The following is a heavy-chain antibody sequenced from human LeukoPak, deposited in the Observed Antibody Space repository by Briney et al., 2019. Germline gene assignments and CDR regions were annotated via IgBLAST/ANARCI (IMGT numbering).Heavy chain of an antibody. V-gene: IGHV4-34*01. CDR2: INHSGST. D-gene: IGHD3-22*01. CDR3: ARAPGTMIVVGTAHYFDY. Sequence: PSETLSLTCAVYGGSFSGYYWSWIPQPPGKGLEWIGEINHSGSTNYNPSLKSRVTISVDTSKNQFSLRLSSVAAADTAVYYCARAPGTMIVVGTAHYFDYWGQGTLVTVSS. J-gene: IGHJ4*02. CDR1: GGSFSGYY.